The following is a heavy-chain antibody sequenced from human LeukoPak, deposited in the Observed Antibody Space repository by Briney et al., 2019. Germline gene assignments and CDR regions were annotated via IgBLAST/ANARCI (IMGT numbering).Heavy chain of an antibody. CDR3: AKGDNGALHF. Sequence: GGSLRLSCVASGFKFNNYWMNWVRQAPGKGLEWVADIKQDSSEEHYVDSVRGRFTISRDNAKNSLYLQMNSLRVEDTAVYYCAKGDNGALHFWGRGTMVTVSS. V-gene: IGHV3-7*01. J-gene: IGHJ3*01. D-gene: IGHD2-8*01. CDR2: IKQDSSEE. CDR1: GFKFNNYW.